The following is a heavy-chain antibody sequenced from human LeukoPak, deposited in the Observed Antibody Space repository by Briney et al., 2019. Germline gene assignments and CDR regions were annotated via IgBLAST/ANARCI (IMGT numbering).Heavy chain of an antibody. V-gene: IGHV4-38-2*02. Sequence: SETLSLTCTVSGYSISSGYYWGWVRQPPGKGLEWIGSIYHSGSTYYNPSLKSRVTISVDTSKNQFSLKLSSVTAADTAVYYCARVPDTTLIDYWGQGALVTVSS. CDR1: GYSISSGYY. J-gene: IGHJ4*02. D-gene: IGHD5-24*01. CDR2: IYHSGST. CDR3: ARVPDTTLIDY.